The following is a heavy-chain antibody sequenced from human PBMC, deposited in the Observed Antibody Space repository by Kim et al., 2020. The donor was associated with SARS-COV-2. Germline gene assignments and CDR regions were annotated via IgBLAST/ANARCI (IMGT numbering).Heavy chain of an antibody. J-gene: IGHJ4*02. CDR1: GGSISSGGYY. CDR2: IYYSGST. CDR3: AREKDGYVFDY. V-gene: IGHV4-31*03. D-gene: IGHD5-12*01. Sequence: SETLSLTCTVSGGSISSGGYYWSWIRQHPGKGLEWIGYIYYSGSTYYNPSLKSRVTISVDTSKNQFSLKLSSVTAADTAVYYCAREKDGYVFDYWGQGTLVTVSS.